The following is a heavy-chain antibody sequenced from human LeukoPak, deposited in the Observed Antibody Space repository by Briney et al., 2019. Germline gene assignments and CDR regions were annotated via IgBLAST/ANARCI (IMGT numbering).Heavy chain of an antibody. CDR1: GGSISSSRYY. J-gene: IGHJ4*02. CDR3: ARSIAAPRLKLDFDY. Sequence: SETLSLTCTVSGGSISSSRYYCGWVRQPPGKGLEWIGSIYYSGSTYYNPSLKSRVTISVYTSKNQFSLKLSSVTAADTAVYYCARSIAAPRLKLDFDYWGQGTLVTVSS. D-gene: IGHD6-13*01. V-gene: IGHV4-39*01. CDR2: IYYSGST.